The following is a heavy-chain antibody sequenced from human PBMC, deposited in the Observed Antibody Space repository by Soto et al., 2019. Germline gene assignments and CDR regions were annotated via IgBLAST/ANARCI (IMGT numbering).Heavy chain of an antibody. J-gene: IGHJ4*02. CDR1: GDSVSSNSAA. CDR2: TYYRSKWYN. CDR3: ASGPGATFDY. V-gene: IGHV6-1*01. D-gene: IGHD1-26*01. Sequence: PSQTLSLTCVISGDSVSSNSAAWNWIRQSPSRGPEWLGRTYYRSKWYNDYAVSVKSRITITPDTSKNQFSLQLNSVTPEDTAMYYCASGPGATFDYWGQGTPVTVSS.